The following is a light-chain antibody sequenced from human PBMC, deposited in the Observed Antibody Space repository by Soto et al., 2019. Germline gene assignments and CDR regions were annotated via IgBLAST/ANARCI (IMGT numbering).Light chain of an antibody. V-gene: IGLV2-14*01. CDR2: EVT. CDR3: CSYRSGTSV. J-gene: IGLJ1*01. Sequence: QSALTQPASVSGCPGQSITISCTGTSTDVSGRNYVSWYQQHPGKAPKVIIYEVTNRPSGISHRFSGSKSGNTASLTISGLQAEDEADYYCCSYRSGTSVFGTGAKVTVL. CDR1: STDVSGRNY.